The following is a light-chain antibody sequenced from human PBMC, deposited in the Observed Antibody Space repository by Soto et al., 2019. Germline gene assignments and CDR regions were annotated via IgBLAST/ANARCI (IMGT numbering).Light chain of an antibody. J-gene: IGKJ1*01. CDR1: QSVSSF. CDR3: QQRSNWPPWT. Sequence: DIVLTQSPATLSLSPGERSTLAFSSSQSVSSFLAWYQQKPGQAPRLLIYGASIRATGIPARFSGSGSGTDFTLTISSLEPEDFAVYYCQQRSNWPPWTFGQGTKVDIK. CDR2: GAS. V-gene: IGKV3-11*01.